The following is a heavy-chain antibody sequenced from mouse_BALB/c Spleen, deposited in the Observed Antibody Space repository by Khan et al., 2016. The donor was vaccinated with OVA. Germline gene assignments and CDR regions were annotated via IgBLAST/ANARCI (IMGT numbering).Heavy chain of an antibody. CDR1: GYTFTSYW. CDR2: IYPGIGDT. V-gene: IGHV1-87*01. CDR3: ARTGGTYDGYFGYFDV. D-gene: IGHD2-3*01. J-gene: IGHJ1*01. Sequence: QVQLQQSGAELARPGASVKLSCKASGYTFTSYWMQWVKQRPGQGLEWIGAIYPGIGDTRYTQKFRGKATLTADKSSTTAYMQLSSLASEDSAVYYCARTGGTYDGYFGYFDVGGAGTTVTVSS.